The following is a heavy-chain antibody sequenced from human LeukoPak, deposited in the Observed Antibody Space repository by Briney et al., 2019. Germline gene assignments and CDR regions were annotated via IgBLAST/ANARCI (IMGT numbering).Heavy chain of an antibody. CDR1: GYTFTSYY. CDR2: INPSSGST. CDR3: ARPTSIIPASNIYYYYYAMDV. V-gene: IGHV1-46*01. Sequence: ASVKVSCKASGYTFTSYYMHWVRHAPGQGLEWMGIINPSSGSTNYAQKFQGRVTMTRDTSTSTVYMELSSLRSEDTAVYYCARPTSIIPASNIYYYYYAMDVWGQGTTVTVSS. D-gene: IGHD2-2*01. J-gene: IGHJ6*02.